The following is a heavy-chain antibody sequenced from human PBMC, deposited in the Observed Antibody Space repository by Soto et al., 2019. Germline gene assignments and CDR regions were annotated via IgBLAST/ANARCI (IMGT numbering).Heavy chain of an antibody. Sequence: PSETLSLTCTVSGDSISSGDYYWSWIRQPPGKGLEWIGCIYYSGNTYYNPSLKRRFSISVDTSKNQFSLQLSSVTVADTAVYYCAKEVYSSGWYDWFDPWGQGTLVTVSS. J-gene: IGHJ5*02. CDR3: AKEVYSSGWYDWFDP. CDR1: GDSISSGDYY. D-gene: IGHD6-19*01. V-gene: IGHV4-30-4*01. CDR2: IYYSGNT.